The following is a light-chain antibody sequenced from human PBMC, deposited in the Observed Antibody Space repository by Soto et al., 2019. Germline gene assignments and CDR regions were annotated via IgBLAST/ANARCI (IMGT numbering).Light chain of an antibody. J-gene: IGKJ1*01. V-gene: IGKV1-5*03. Sequence: DGELTPAPSTVYASVRDHVTITXRASQTISSWLAWYQQKPGKAPKLLIYKASTLKSGVPSRFSGSGSGTEFTLTISSLQPDDFATYYCQHYNTYSEAFGQGTKVDIK. CDR3: QHYNTYSEA. CDR1: QTISSW. CDR2: KAS.